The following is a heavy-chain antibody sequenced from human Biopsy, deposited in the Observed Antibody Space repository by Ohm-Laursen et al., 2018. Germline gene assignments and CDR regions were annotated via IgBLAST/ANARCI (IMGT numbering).Heavy chain of an antibody. CDR2: VYNGGIT. V-gene: IGHV4-59*01. CDR3: ARTPRDSFWSGSYKRGLWFDP. Sequence: GTLSLTCSVSGGSIISYYWTWIRQPPGKGLEWIGHVYNGGITNYNPSLKSRVTISKDTSKNQFSLQVNSVTTADTAVYYCARTPRDSFWSGSYKRGLWFDPWGQGTLVSVSS. J-gene: IGHJ5*02. CDR1: GGSIISYY. D-gene: IGHD3-3*01.